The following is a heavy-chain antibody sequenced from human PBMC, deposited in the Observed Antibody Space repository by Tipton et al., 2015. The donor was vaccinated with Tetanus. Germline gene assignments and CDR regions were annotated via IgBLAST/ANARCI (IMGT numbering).Heavy chain of an antibody. CDR3: ARDVIAVAGSYGMDV. CDR2: ISYDGYNK. J-gene: IGHJ6*02. D-gene: IGHD6-19*01. CDR1: GFTFRSYG. Sequence: SLRLSCAASGFTFRSYGMQWVRQAPGKGLEWVAIISYDGYNKYYVGSVKGRFTISRDNSKKTLYLQMNSLRAEDTAVYYCARDVIAVAGSYGMDVWGQGTTVTVSS. V-gene: IGHV3-30*03.